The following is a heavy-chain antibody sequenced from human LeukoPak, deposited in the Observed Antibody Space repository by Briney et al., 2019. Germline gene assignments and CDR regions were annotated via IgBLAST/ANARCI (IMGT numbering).Heavy chain of an antibody. D-gene: IGHD6-19*01. CDR1: GDSISSYY. CDR3: ARDRQWLVDH. V-gene: IGHV4-4*07. J-gene: IGHJ5*02. Sequence: SETLSLTCAVPGDSISSYYWSWIRQPAGKGLEWIGRVYVTGSTNLNPALQSRVTMSVDTSKNQFSLKLTSVTAADTAVYYCARDRQWLVDHWGQGTLVTVSS. CDR2: VYVTGST.